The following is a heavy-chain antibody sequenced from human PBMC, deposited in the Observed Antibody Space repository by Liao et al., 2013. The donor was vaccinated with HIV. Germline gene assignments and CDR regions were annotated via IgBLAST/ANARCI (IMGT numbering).Heavy chain of an antibody. D-gene: IGHD3-3*01. CDR2: IYSSGVA. CDR3: ARTDQYYDFWNGYENWFDP. V-gene: IGHV4-61*02. J-gene: IGHJ5*02. Sequence: QVQLQESGPGLMRPSETLSLTCTVSGGSINGGSFYWSWIRQPAGKGLEWLGRIYSSGVANYNPSLKSRVTMSVDTSKNQFSLKLSSVTAADTAVYYCARTDQYYDFWNGYENWFDPWGQGTLVTVSS. CDR1: GGSINGGSFY.